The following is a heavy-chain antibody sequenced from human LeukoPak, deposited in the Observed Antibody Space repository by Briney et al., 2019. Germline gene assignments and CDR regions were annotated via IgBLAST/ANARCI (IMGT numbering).Heavy chain of an antibody. CDR2: TRQDGSDK. CDR1: GFTFSAYW. Sequence: AGGSLRLSCAASGFTFSAYWMTWVRQAPGKGLEWVANTRQDGSDKYYVDSVKGRFTISKDNAKNSLYLQMNSLRAEDTAVYYCAKDKSIAAAGSPPDYWGQGTLVTVSS. CDR3: AKDKSIAAAGSPPDY. J-gene: IGHJ4*02. V-gene: IGHV3-7*01. D-gene: IGHD6-13*01.